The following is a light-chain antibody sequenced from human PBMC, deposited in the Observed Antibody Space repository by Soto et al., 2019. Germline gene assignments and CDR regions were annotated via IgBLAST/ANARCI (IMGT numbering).Light chain of an antibody. Sequence: IVMTQSPATLSVSPGERATLSCRASQSVSSNLAWYQQKPGQAPRLLIYGASTRATDIPARFSGSGSGTEFTLTITSLQSEELAVYYCQQYNKWPLTFGGGTKVEIK. CDR3: QQYNKWPLT. V-gene: IGKV3-15*01. CDR2: GAS. CDR1: QSVSSN. J-gene: IGKJ4*01.